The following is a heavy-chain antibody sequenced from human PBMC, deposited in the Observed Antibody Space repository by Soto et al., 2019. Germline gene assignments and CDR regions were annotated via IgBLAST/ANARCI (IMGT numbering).Heavy chain of an antibody. CDR1: GFTFSSYA. CDR3: ARDPRPKFV. D-gene: IGHD3-16*02. Sequence: QPGGSLRLSCAVSGFTFSSYAMHWVRQAPGKGLEWVAVISYDGSNKYYADSVKGRFTISRDNSKNTLYLQMNSLRAEDTAVYYCARDPRPKFVWGQGTLVTVSS. V-gene: IGHV3-30-3*01. J-gene: IGHJ4*02. CDR2: ISYDGSNK.